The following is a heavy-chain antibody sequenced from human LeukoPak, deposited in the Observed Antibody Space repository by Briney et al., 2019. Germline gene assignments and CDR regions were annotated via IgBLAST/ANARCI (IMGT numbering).Heavy chain of an antibody. V-gene: IGHV3-30*18. D-gene: IGHD3-10*01. CDR1: GFTFSSYG. CDR2: TSYDGSNK. Sequence: GGSLRLSCAASGFTFSSYGMHWVRQAPGKGLEWVAVTSYDGSNKNYADSVKGRFTIYRDNSKNTLYLQMNSLRAEDTAVYYCAKKSPGTYYAPPDYWGRGTLVTVSS. CDR3: AKKSPGTYYAPPDY. J-gene: IGHJ4*02.